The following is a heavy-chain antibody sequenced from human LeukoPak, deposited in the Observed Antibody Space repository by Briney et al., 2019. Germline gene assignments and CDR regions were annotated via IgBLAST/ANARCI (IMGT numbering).Heavy chain of an antibody. V-gene: IGHV4-59*01. CDR2: IYYSGST. J-gene: IGHJ4*02. D-gene: IGHD3-16*02. CDR1: GGSISSYY. Sequence: SETLSLTCTVSGGSISSYYWSWIRQPPGKGLEWIGYIYYSGSTKYNPSLKSRVTISVDTSKNQFSLKLSSVTAADTAVYYCASSYDYVWGSYRYSSYYFDYWGQGTLVTVSS. CDR3: ASSYDYVWGSYRYSSYYFDY.